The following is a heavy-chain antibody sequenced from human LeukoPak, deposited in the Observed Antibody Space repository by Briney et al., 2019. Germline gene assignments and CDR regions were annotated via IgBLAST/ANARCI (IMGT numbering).Heavy chain of an antibody. D-gene: IGHD3-22*01. CDR3: AREVYSSGSYDY. Sequence: PGGSLRLSCAASGFTFSSYWMSWVRQAPGRGLEWVANIQQFGSEKNYVDSVKGRFTISRDNAKNSLYLQMNSLRAEDTAVYYCAREVYSSGSYDYWGQGTLVTVSS. CDR1: GFTFSSYW. CDR2: IQQFGSEK. J-gene: IGHJ4*02. V-gene: IGHV3-7*01.